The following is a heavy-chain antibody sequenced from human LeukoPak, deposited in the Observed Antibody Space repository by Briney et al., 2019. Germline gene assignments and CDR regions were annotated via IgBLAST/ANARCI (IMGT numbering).Heavy chain of an antibody. Sequence: ASVKVSCKASGYTFTGYYMHWVRQAPGQGLEWMGWINPNSGGTNYAQKFQGRVTMTRDTSISTAYMELSRLRSDDTAVYYCARVGHYGRGFAFDIWGQGTMVTVSS. CDR3: ARVGHYGRGFAFDI. D-gene: IGHD4-17*01. J-gene: IGHJ3*02. CDR1: GYTFTGYY. V-gene: IGHV1-2*02. CDR2: INPNSGGT.